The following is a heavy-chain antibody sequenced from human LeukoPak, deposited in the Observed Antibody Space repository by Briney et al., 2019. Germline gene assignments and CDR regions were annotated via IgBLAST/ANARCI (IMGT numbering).Heavy chain of an antibody. CDR3: AKLEQTTVNWFDP. V-gene: IGHV3-23*01. Sequence: SGGSLRLSCAASGFTFISYSMNWVRQAPGKGLEWVSAISGSGGSTYYADSVKGRFTISRDNSKNTLYLQMNSLRAEDTAVYYCAKLEQTTVNWFDPWGQGTLVTVSS. J-gene: IGHJ5*02. CDR2: ISGSGGST. CDR1: GFTFISYS. D-gene: IGHD4-17*01.